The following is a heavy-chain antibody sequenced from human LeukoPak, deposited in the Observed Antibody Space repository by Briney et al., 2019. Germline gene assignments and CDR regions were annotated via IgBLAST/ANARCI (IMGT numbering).Heavy chain of an antibody. D-gene: IGHD6-13*01. J-gene: IGHJ4*02. CDR1: GDSISSYY. Sequence: SETLSLTCTVSGDSISSYYWSWIRQPAGKGLEWIGRIYTSGSTNYNPSLKSRVTMSVDTSKNQFSLKLSSVTAADTAVYYCARDGIAAAGTAYFDYWGQGTLVTVSS. CDR3: ARDGIAAAGTAYFDY. V-gene: IGHV4-4*07. CDR2: IYTSGST.